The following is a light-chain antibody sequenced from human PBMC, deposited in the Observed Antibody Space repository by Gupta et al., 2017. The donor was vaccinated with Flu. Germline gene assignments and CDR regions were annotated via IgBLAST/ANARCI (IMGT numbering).Light chain of an antibody. J-gene: IGKJ1*01. CDR3: QESYSRPPWRT. V-gene: IGKV1-39*01. CDR1: QNINNY. Sequence: DIQMTQSPSSLSASIGDRVTITCRASQNINNYLNWYQQKPGKAPKLLIFVASRLQSGVPSRFTGSGSGTHFTLTISSLQPEDFATYYCQESYSRPPWRTFGQGTQVEIK. CDR2: VAS.